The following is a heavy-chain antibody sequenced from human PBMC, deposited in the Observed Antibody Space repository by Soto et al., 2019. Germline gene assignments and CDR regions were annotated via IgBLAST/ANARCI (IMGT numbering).Heavy chain of an antibody. V-gene: IGHV4-34*01. CDR3: ARGPHEKITFGGVIVDTRFDY. CDR1: GGSFSGYY. J-gene: IGHJ4*02. D-gene: IGHD3-16*02. CDR2: INHSGST. Sequence: QVQLQQWGAGLLKPSETLSLTCAVYGGSFSGYYWSWIRQPPGKGLEWIGEINHSGSTNYNPSLKSRVTISVDTSKKQFSLKLSSVTAADTAVYYCARGPHEKITFGGVIVDTRFDYWGQGTLVTVSS.